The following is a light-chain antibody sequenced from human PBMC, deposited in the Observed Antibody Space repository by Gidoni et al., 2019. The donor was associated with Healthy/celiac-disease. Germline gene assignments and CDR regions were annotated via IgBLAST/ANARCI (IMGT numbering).Light chain of an antibody. CDR3: QSADSRAYV. V-gene: IGLV3-25*03. Sequence: SYELTQPPSVSVSPGQTARITCSGDALPKQYAYWYQQKPGQAPVLVIYKDSERPSGIPERFSGSSSGTTVTLTISGVQAEDEADYYCQSADSRAYVFGTGTKVTVL. J-gene: IGLJ1*01. CDR1: ALPKQY. CDR2: KDS.